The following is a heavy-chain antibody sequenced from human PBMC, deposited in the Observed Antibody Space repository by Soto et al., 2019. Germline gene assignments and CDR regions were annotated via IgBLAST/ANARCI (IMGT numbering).Heavy chain of an antibody. Sequence: PSETLSLTCAASGGSISSGGYSWSWIRQPPGKGLEWIGYIYHSGSTYYNPSLKSRVTISVDRSKNQFSLKLSSVTAADTAVYYCARGMTTVTTYDYWGQGNLVTVSS. CDR1: GGSISSGGYS. D-gene: IGHD4-17*01. CDR2: IYHSGST. V-gene: IGHV4-30-2*01. CDR3: ARGMTTVTTYDY. J-gene: IGHJ4*02.